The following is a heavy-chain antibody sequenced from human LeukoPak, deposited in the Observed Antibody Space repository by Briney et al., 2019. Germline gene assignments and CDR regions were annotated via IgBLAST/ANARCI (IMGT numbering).Heavy chain of an antibody. V-gene: IGHV3-9*01. Sequence: SGGSLRLSCAASGFTFDDYAMHWVRQAPGKGLEWVSGISWNSGSIGYADSVKGRFTISRDNAKNSLYLQMNSLRTEDTAVYYCAREDPYGMDVWGQGTTVTVSS. J-gene: IGHJ6*02. CDR1: GFTFDDYA. CDR2: ISWNSGSI. CDR3: AREDPYGMDV.